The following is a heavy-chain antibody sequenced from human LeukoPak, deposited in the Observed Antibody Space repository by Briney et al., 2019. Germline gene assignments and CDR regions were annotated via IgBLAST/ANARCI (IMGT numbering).Heavy chain of an antibody. V-gene: IGHV4-39*02. CDR2: IYYSGST. D-gene: IGHD2-15*01. Sequence: SETLSLTCSVSGGSISWSSYYWGWIRQPPGKGLEWIGSIYYSGSTYYNPSLRSRVTIAVDTSKNQFSLKVSSSTTADTAVYYCVRDYSNYYFDFWGQGTLVTVSS. CDR3: VRDYSNYYFDF. CDR1: GGSISWSSYY. J-gene: IGHJ4*02.